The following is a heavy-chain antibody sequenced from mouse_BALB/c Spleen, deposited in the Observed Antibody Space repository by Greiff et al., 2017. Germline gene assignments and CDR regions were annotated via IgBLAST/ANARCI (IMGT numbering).Heavy chain of an antibody. CDR1: GYSITSDYA. CDR3: ARMITTPYWYFDV. J-gene: IGHJ1*01. V-gene: IGHV3-2*02. Sequence: VQLQQSGPGLVKPSQSLSLTCTVTGYSITSDYAWNWIRQFPGNKLEWMGYISYSGSTSYNPSLKSRISITRDTSKNQFFLQLNSVTTEDTATYYCARMITTPYWYFDVWGAGTTVTVSS. D-gene: IGHD2-4*01. CDR2: ISYSGST.